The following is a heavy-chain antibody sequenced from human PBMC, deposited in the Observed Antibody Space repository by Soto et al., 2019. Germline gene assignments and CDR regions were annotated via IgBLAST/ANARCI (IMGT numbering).Heavy chain of an antibody. CDR3: ASALGGGWGGYFLGLFLGLQWEIDL. D-gene: IGHD3-10*01. CDR1: GFTFSSYS. CDR2: ISSSSSYI. J-gene: IGHJ2*01. Sequence: EVQLVESGGGLVKPGWSLRLSCAASGFTFSSYSMNWVRQAPGKGLEWVSSISSSSSYIYYADSVKGRFTISRDNATNSLYLQMHSLSADDTAVYYCASALGGGWGGYFLGLFLGLQWEIDLWCRGPQVTVSS. V-gene: IGHV3-21*01.